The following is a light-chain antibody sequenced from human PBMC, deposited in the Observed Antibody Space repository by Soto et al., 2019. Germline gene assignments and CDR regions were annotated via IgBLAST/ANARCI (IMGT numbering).Light chain of an antibody. CDR1: RSLSSTS. J-gene: IGKJ1*01. Sequence: EIVLTQSPGTLSLSPGERAALSCRASRSLSSTSLAWYQQRPGQAPRLLIYDVSSRATGIPDRFSGSGSGTDFTLTINRLEPDDFAVYYCQQYDSSPRTFGQGTKV. V-gene: IGKV3-20*01. CDR2: DVS. CDR3: QQYDSSPRT.